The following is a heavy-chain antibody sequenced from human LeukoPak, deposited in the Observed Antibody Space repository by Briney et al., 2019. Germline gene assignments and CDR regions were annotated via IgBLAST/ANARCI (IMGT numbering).Heavy chain of an antibody. V-gene: IGHV1-2*02. CDR2: INPNSGGT. CDR1: GYTFTDYY. CDR3: ARGAVLRYFDWLLITYYYYYYMDV. Sequence: ASVKVSCKASGYTFTDYYIHWVRQAPGQGLEWLAWINPNSGGTNSSQMFQGRVTVTSDTSISTAYMELSRLRADDTAVYYCARGAVLRYFDWLLITYYYYYYMDVWGKGTTVTISS. D-gene: IGHD3-9*01. J-gene: IGHJ6*03.